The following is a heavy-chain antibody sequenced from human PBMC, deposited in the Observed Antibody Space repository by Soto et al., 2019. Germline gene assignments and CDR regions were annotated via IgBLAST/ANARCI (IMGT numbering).Heavy chain of an antibody. Sequence: SETLSLTCAVYGGSFSGYYWSWIRQPPGKGLEWIGEINHSGNTNYNPSLKSRVTISVDTSKNQLFLNLSSVTAADTAMYYCARHHVRGRTIAGAAEFWGQGTLVTVS. CDR3: ARHHVRGRTIAGAAEF. V-gene: IGHV4-34*01. CDR1: GGSFSGYY. J-gene: IGHJ4*02. D-gene: IGHD6-13*01. CDR2: INHSGNT.